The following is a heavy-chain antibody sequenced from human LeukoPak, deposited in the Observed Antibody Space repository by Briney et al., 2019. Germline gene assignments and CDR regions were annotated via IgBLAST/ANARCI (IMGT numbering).Heavy chain of an antibody. CDR2: ISDSGGST. CDR1: GFTFSSYD. Sequence: PGGSLRLSCAASGFTFSSYDVSWVRQVPGKGLEWVSAISDSGGSTHYADSVKGRFTISRDNSKNTLYLQMNSLRAEDTAVYYCAKDRGGGFDYWGQGTLVTVSS. D-gene: IGHD3-10*01. V-gene: IGHV3-23*01. CDR3: AKDRGGGFDY. J-gene: IGHJ4*02.